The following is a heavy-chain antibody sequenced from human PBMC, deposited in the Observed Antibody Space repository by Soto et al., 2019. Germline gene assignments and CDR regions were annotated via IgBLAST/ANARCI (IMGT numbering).Heavy chain of an antibody. Sequence: KPSETLSLTCTVSGGSISTYYWSWIRQPPGKGLEWIGYIYYSGSSNYNPSLKSRVTISIDTSKSQLSLKLSSVTAADTAVYYCARQVVEMTSITSDYWGQGTLVTVSS. CDR3: ARQVVEMTSITSDY. D-gene: IGHD2-15*01. CDR1: GGSISTYY. CDR2: IYYSGSS. V-gene: IGHV4-59*08. J-gene: IGHJ4*02.